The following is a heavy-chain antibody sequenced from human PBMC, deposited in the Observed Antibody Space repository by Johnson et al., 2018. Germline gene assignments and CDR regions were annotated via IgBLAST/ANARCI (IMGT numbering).Heavy chain of an antibody. CDR3: ARGRPDSVIHMDV. J-gene: IGHJ6*02. D-gene: IGHD2/OR15-2a*01. V-gene: IGHV3-53*01. CDR2: IYSGGST. CDR1: EFRVSSSY. Sequence: QSGGSLRLSCAASEFRVSSSYMNWVRQAPGKGLEWVSIIYSGGSTYYTDSVKGRFTISRDNSKNTLYLQMNSLRVEDTALYYCARGRPDSVIHMDVWGQGTTVTVSS.